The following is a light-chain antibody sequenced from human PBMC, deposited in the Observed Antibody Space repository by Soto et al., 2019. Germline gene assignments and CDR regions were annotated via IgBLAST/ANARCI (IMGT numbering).Light chain of an antibody. Sequence: EIVMTQSPATLSVSPGEIATLSFSASQSVSSNLAWYQQKPGLAPRLLIYDASSRATGISDRFSGSGSGTDFTLTIGRLDPEDFAVYYCLKYGSSPGWTFGPGTKVDIK. V-gene: IGKV3D-20*01. J-gene: IGKJ1*01. CDR3: LKYGSSPGWT. CDR1: QSVSSN. CDR2: DAS.